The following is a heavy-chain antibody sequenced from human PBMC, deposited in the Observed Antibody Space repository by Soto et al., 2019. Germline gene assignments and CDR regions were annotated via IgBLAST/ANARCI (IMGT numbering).Heavy chain of an antibody. CDR2: TRNKANSYTT. D-gene: IGHD2-2*01. Sequence: PGGSLRLSCAASGFTFSDHYMDWVRQAPGKGLEWVGRTRNKANSYTTEYAASVKGRFTISRDDSKNSLYLQMNSLKTEDTAVYYCAREEVVLGFDPRGQGTLVTVSS. V-gene: IGHV3-72*01. CDR3: AREEVVLGFDP. CDR1: GFTFSDHY. J-gene: IGHJ5*02.